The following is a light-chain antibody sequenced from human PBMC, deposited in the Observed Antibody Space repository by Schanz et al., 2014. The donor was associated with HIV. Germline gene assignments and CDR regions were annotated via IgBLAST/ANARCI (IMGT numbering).Light chain of an antibody. CDR3: QKYSTVPPT. CDR2: GAS. CDR1: QSVTSNY. J-gene: IGKJ1*01. V-gene: IGKV3-20*01. Sequence: EIVLTQSPGTLSLSPGDRATLSCRASQSVTSNYIAWYQQNPGQAPRIVIYGASNRATGIPHRFSGSGSGTDFTLTISRLEPEDVATYYCQKYSTVPPTSGQGTKVEIK.